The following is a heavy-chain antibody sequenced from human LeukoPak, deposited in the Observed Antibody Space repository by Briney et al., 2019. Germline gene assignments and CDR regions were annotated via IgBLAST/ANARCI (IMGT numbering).Heavy chain of an antibody. CDR3: ARTAGDSSGYYHDF. CDR1: GFIFSGYA. D-gene: IGHD3-22*01. Sequence: GGSLRLSCAASGFIFSGYAMHWVRQAPGKGLEWAAVISPDGSNKYYADSVKGRFTISRDHSKNTLYLQMNSLRVDDTAVYYCARTAGDSSGYYHDFWGQGTLVTVSS. J-gene: IGHJ4*02. CDR2: ISPDGSNK. V-gene: IGHV3-30-3*01.